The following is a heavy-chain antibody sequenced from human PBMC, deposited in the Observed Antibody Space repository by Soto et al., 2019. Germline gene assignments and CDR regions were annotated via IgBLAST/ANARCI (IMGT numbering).Heavy chain of an antibody. D-gene: IGHD6-19*01. J-gene: IGHJ4*02. Sequence: QVQLQESGPGLVKPSETLSLTCTVSGGSISSHYWSWIRQPPGKGLEWIGYIYYSGSTNYNPSLKSRVTISVDTSKNQFSLKLSSVTAADTAVYYCASSGYSSGWLSGPFDYWGQGTRVTVSA. CDR2: IYYSGST. CDR1: GGSISSHY. CDR3: ASSGYSSGWLSGPFDY. V-gene: IGHV4-59*08.